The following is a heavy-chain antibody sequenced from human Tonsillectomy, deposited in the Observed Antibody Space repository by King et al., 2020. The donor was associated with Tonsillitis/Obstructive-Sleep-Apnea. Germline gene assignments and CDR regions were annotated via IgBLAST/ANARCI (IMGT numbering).Heavy chain of an antibody. CDR1: GFTFGDYA. Sequence: VQLVESGGGLVKPGRSLRLSCTASGFTFGDYAMSWFRQAPGKGLEWVGFIRSKAYGGTTEYAASVKGRFTISRDDSKSIAYLQMNSLKTEDTAVYYCTRDEGLKLRYFDHYFDYWGQGTLVTVSS. CDR2: IRSKAYGGTT. V-gene: IGHV3-49*05. J-gene: IGHJ4*02. CDR3: TRDEGLKLRYFDHYFDY. D-gene: IGHD3-9*01.